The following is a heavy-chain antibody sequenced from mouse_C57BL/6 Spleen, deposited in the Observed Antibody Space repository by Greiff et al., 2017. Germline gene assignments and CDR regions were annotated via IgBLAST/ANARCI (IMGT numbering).Heavy chain of an antibody. D-gene: IGHD1-1*01. CDR1: GFTFSSYG. CDR3: ARDINYGFAY. J-gene: IGHJ3*01. CDR2: IRSGGSDT. Sequence: EVQLLQSGAELVKPGASLKLSCTASGFTFSSYGMSWVRQTPGKRLEWVATIRSGGSDTYYPDSLKGRATISRDNSKNTLYLHMSSLKSEDTAVYYFARDINYGFAYWGQGTLVTVSA. V-gene: IGHV5-6*01.